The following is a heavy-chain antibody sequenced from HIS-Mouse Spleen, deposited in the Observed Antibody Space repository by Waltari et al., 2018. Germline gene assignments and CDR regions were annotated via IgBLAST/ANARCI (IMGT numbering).Heavy chain of an antibody. D-gene: IGHD1-7*01. V-gene: IGHV4-31*03. J-gene: IGHJ4*02. CDR2: IYYSGST. Sequence: QVQLQESGPGLVKPSQTLSLTCTVSGGSISSGGYYWSWIRQHPGKGLEWIGYIYYSGSTYYNPSLKSRVTISVDTSKNPFSLKLSSVTAADTAVYYCARGEGRELKVDYWGQGTLVTVSS. CDR1: GGSISSGGYY. CDR3: ARGEGRELKVDY.